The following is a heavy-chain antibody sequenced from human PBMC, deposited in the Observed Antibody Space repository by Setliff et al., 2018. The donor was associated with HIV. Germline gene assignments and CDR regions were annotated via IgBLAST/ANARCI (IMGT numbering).Heavy chain of an antibody. CDR2: IHPGDSDI. CDR3: ARQASWGYYFDY. D-gene: IGHD1-26*01. Sequence: GESLKISCQDSGYAFTRFWIGWVRQMPGKGLEWMGIIHPGDSDIRYSPSFQGQVTISADRSTSTAYLQWSSLNASDTAMYYCARQASWGYYFDYWGQGTLVTVSS. J-gene: IGHJ4*02. CDR1: GYAFTRFW. V-gene: IGHV5-51*01.